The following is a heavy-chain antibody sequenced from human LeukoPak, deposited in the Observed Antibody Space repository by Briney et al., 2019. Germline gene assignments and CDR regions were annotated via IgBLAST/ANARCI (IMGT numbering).Heavy chain of an antibody. J-gene: IGHJ4*02. Sequence: PSETLSLTRTVSGGSLSSSSYYWGWIRQPPGKGLEWIGSIYYSGSTYYNPSLKSRVTISVDTPKNQFSLKLSSVTAADTAVYYCARYYDSRGYYPHRFDYWGQGTLVTVSS. V-gene: IGHV4-39*01. D-gene: IGHD3-22*01. CDR2: IYYSGST. CDR3: ARYYDSRGYYPHRFDY. CDR1: GGSLSSSSYY.